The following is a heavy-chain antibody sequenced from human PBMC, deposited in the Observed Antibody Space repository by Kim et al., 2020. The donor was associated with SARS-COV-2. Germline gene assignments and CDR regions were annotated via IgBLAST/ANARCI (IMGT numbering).Heavy chain of an antibody. CDR2: INHSGST. CDR3: ARYMVRGVPDNWFDP. Sequence: SETLSLTCAVYGGSFSGYYWSWIRQPPGKGLEWIGEINHSGSTNYNPSLKSRVTISVDTYKNQFSLKLSSVTAADTAVYYCARYMVRGVPDNWFDPWGQGTLVTVSS. CDR1: GGSFSGYY. J-gene: IGHJ5*02. V-gene: IGHV4-34*01. D-gene: IGHD3-10*01.